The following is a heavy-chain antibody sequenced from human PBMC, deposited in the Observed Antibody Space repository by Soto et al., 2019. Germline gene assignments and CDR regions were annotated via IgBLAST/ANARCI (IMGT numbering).Heavy chain of an antibody. Sequence: GGSLRLSCAASGFVFISYDMHWGRHTTGAGLEWVSVIANTGDPYYSDSVKGRFTISRDNAKNALYLQVNSLRVGDSAMYYCAREGTGGGFDIWGQGTKVTVSS. CDR2: IANTGDP. D-gene: IGHD1-1*01. V-gene: IGHV3-13*05. CDR3: AREGTGGGFDI. J-gene: IGHJ3*02. CDR1: GFVFISYD.